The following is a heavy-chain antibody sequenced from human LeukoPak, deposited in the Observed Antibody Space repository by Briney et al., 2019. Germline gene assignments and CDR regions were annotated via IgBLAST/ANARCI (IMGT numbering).Heavy chain of an antibody. V-gene: IGHV4-59*01. D-gene: IGHD6-19*01. CDR1: GGSMSTYS. CDR2: IYDSGHT. CDR3: AREGLVLGKKYFHH. Sequence: SETLSLTCIVSGGSMSTYSWNWIRQPPGKGLECIGYIYDSGHTSYNPSLRSRVTISVDTSKDHFSLKLTSVTAADTAVYYCAREGLVLGKKYFHHWGQGTLVTVSS. J-gene: IGHJ1*01.